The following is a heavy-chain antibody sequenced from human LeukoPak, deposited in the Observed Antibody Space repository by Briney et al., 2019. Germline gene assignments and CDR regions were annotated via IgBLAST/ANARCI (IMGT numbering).Heavy chain of an antibody. CDR3: ARDLVTVTKGFDI. J-gene: IGHJ3*02. Sequence: SETLSLICAVYGGSFSGYYWSWIRQPPGRGLEWIGYISYIGTTNYNPSLKSRVTISIDTSKNQFSLKLSSVTTADTAVYYCARDLVTVTKGFDIWGLGTMVSVSS. V-gene: IGHV4-59*01. CDR1: GGSFSGYY. CDR2: ISYIGTT. D-gene: IGHD4-17*01.